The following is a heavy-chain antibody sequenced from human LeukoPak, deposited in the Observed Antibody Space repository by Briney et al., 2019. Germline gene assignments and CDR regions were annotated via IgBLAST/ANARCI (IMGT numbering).Heavy chain of an antibody. Sequence: GASVKVSCKVSGYTLTELSMHWVRQAPGKGLEWMGGFDPEDGGTIYAQKFQGRVTMTEDTSTDTAYMELSSLRSEDTAVYYCATIRGIMVRGNYGMDVWGQGTTVTVSS. CDR2: FDPEDGGT. V-gene: IGHV1-24*01. J-gene: IGHJ6*02. CDR3: ATIRGIMVRGNYGMDV. CDR1: GYTLTELS. D-gene: IGHD3-10*01.